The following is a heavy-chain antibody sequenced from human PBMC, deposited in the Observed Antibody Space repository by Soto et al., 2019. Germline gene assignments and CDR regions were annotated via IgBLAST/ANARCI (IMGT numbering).Heavy chain of an antibody. CDR3: ARGRGPRIFGVVMPYYYGMDV. CDR1: CGSFSVYY. V-gene: IGHV4-34*01. D-gene: IGHD3-3*01. J-gene: IGHJ6*02. Sequence: PSEALSVACVVYCGSFSVYYWSWIGQPPGKGLDLIGEINHSGSTNYNPSLKSRVTISVDTSKKQFSLKLSSVTAADTAVYYCARGRGPRIFGVVMPYYYGMDVWGQGTTVTVSS. CDR2: INHSGST.